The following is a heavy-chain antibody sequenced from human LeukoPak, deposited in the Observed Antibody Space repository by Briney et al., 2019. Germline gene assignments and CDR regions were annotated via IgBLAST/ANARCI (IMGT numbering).Heavy chain of an antibody. J-gene: IGHJ4*02. CDR3: ARAPSDFYSGSFDY. CDR2: INPNSGGT. CDR1: GYTFTGYY. D-gene: IGHD1-26*01. Sequence: ASVKVSCKASGYTFTGYYMHWVRQAPGQGVEWMGWINPNSGGTNYAQKFQGRVTMTRDTSISTAYMELSRLRSDDTAVYYCARAPSDFYSGSFDYWGQGTLVTVSS. V-gene: IGHV1-2*02.